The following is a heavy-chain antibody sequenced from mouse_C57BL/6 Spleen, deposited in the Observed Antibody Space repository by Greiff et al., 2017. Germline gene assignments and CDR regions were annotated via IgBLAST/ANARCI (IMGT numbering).Heavy chain of an antibody. J-gene: IGHJ2*01. V-gene: IGHV1-81*01. CDR3: ARGEGTTVVADY. D-gene: IGHD1-1*01. CDR2: IYPRSGNT. CDR1: GYTFTSYG. Sequence: QVQLQQSGAELARPGASVKLSCKASGYTFTSYGISWVKQRTGQGLEWIGEIYPRSGNTYYNEKFKGKATLTADKSSSTAYMELRSLTSEDSAVYFCARGEGTTVVADYWGQGTTLTVSS.